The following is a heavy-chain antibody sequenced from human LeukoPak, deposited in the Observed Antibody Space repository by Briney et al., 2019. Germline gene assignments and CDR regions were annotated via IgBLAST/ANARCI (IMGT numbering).Heavy chain of an antibody. CDR3: ARADSYRFDS. CDR2: ISSTGNTI. Sequence: GGSLRLSCATSGFTFSSFEMNWVRQAPGKGLEWVSYISSTGNTIYYADSVKGRFTISRDNAENSLYLQMHSLRADDTAVYYCARADSYRFDSWGQGTLVTVSS. CDR1: GFTFSSFE. V-gene: IGHV3-48*03. J-gene: IGHJ4*02. D-gene: IGHD2-21*01.